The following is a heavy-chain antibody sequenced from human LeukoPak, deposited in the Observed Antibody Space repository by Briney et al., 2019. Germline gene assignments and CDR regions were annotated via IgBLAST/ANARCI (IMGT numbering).Heavy chain of an antibody. CDR2: INHSGST. D-gene: IGHD3-9*01. CDR3: ARDLRYFDC. CDR1: GGSFSGYY. Sequence: KPSETLSLTCAVYGGSFSGYYWSWIRQPPGKGLEWIGEINHSGSTNYNPSLKSRVTISVDTSKNQFSLKLSSVTAADTAVYYCARDLRYFDCWGQGTLVTVSS. J-gene: IGHJ4*02. V-gene: IGHV4-34*01.